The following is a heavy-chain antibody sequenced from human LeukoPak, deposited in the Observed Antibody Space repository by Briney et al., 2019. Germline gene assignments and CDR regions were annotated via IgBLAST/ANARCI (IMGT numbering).Heavy chain of an antibody. D-gene: IGHD2-2*01. CDR3: ARVNTRGYCSSTSCYVVDWFDP. CDR2: IWYDGGNN. Sequence: PGRSLRLSCAAAAFTFSSYGMHWVRQAPGKGLEWVAVIWYDGGNNYYADSVKGRFTISRDNSKNTLYLQMNSLIAEDPAVYYCARVNTRGYCSSTSCYVVDWFDPWGQGTLVTVSS. CDR1: AFTFSSYG. J-gene: IGHJ5*02. V-gene: IGHV3-33*01.